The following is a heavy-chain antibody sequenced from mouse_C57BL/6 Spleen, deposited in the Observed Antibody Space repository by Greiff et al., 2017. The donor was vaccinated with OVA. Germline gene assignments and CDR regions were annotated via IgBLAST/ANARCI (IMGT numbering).Heavy chain of an antibody. Sequence: EVKLVQSGGGLVQPGGSLSLSCAASGFTFTDYYMSWVRQPPGQALEWLGFIRNKANGYTTEYSASVKGRFTISRDNSQSILYLQMNALRAEDSATYYCARYNGNHDYWGQGTTLTVSS. CDR2: IRNKANGYTT. V-gene: IGHV7-3*01. D-gene: IGHD2-1*01. CDR3: ARYNGNHDY. CDR1: GFTFTDYY. J-gene: IGHJ2*01.